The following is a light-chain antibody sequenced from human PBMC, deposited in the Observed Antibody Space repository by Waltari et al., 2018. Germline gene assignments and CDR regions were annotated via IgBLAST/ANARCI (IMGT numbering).Light chain of an antibody. J-gene: IGLJ3*02. CDR2: EVT. V-gene: IGLV2-23*02. Sequence: SALTQPASVSGSPGQSITISCTGTSRAVGSYNLVPWYQQHPGKAPKLMIYEVTTRPSGVSNRFSGSKSGNTASLTISGLQAEDEADYYCCSYAGSTTWVFGGGTKLTVL. CDR3: CSYAGSTTWV. CDR1: SRAVGSYNL.